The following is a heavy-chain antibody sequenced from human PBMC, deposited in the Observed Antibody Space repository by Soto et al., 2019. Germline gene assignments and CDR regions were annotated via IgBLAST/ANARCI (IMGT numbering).Heavy chain of an antibody. J-gene: IGHJ4*02. Sequence: GGSLRLSCAASGFTFSSYAMSWVRQAPGKGQEWVSAISGSGGSTYYADSVKGRFTISRDNSKNTLYLQMNSLRAEDTAVYYCAKGPNFWSGPRYYFDFWGQGTLVTVSS. V-gene: IGHV3-23*01. CDR3: AKGPNFWSGPRYYFDF. D-gene: IGHD3-3*01. CDR2: ISGSGGST. CDR1: GFTFSSYA.